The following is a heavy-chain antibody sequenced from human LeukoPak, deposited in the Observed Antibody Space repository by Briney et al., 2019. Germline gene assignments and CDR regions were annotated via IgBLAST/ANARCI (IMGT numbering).Heavy chain of an antibody. CDR1: GFTFDDYA. J-gene: IGHJ6*03. CDR3: AKHIAAAGTYYMDV. D-gene: IGHD6-13*01. CDR2: ISWNSGSI. Sequence: GRSLRLSCAASGFTFDDYAMHWVRQAPGKGPEWVSGISWNSGSIGYADSVKGRFTISRDNAKNSLYLQMNSLRAEDTALYYCAKHIAAAGTYYMDVWGKGTTVTVSS. V-gene: IGHV3-9*01.